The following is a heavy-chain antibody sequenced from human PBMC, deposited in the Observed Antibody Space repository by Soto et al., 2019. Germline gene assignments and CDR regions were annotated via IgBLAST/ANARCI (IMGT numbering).Heavy chain of an antibody. CDR1: GGTFSSYA. CDR3: ARGGRYCTNGPCLLGMDV. J-gene: IGHJ6*02. V-gene: IGHV1-69*13. Sequence: SVKLYCNASGGTFSSYAISWVRQAPRQGLEWMGGIIPIFGTANYAQKFQGRVTITADESTSTAYMELSSLRSEDTAVYYCARGGRYCTNGPCLLGMDVWGQGTTVTVSS. CDR2: IIPIFGTA. D-gene: IGHD2-8*01.